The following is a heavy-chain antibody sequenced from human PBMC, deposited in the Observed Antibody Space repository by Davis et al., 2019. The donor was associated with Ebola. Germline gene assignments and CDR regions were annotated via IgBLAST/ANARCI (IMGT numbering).Heavy chain of an antibody. CDR3: AKGGSSWSRFDS. D-gene: IGHD6-13*01. J-gene: IGHJ4*02. CDR1: AFPFTSYA. Sequence: GESLKISCAASAFPFTSYAMNWVRQAPGRGLEWVSGIGGTDGRTYYADSVKGRFTISRDNSKNTLYLQMNSLNTDDTATYYCAKGGSSWSRFDSWGQGTLVTVSS. CDR2: IGGTDGRT. V-gene: IGHV3-23*01.